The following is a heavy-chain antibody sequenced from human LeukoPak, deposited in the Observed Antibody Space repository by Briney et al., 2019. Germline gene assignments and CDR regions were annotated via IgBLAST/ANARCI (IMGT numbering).Heavy chain of an antibody. CDR2: ISSDSNYI. CDR3: ARVAFGLYVMDV. D-gene: IGHD3-16*01. J-gene: IGHJ6*02. Sequence: GGSLRLSCAASGFTFRTYSMNWVRQAPGKGLEWVSSISSDSNYIYYADSLKGRFTISRDNAKNSLYLQMIRLRAEDTAVYYCARVAFGLYVMDVWGQGTTVTVSS. V-gene: IGHV3-21*01. CDR1: GFTFRTYS.